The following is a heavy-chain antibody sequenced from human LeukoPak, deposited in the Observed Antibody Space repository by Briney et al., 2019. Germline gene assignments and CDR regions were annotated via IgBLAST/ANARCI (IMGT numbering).Heavy chain of an antibody. J-gene: IGHJ4*02. CDR2: INPNSGGT. CDR1: GYTFTGYY. V-gene: IGHV1-2*02. D-gene: IGHD3-22*01. Sequence: ASVKVSCKSSGYTFTGYYMQCVRQAPGQGLEWMGWINPNSGGTNYAQKFQGRVTMTRDTSISTVYMELSRLRSDDTAVYYCASSSDYDTSGYSDYWGQGTQVTVSS. CDR3: ASSSDYDTSGYSDY.